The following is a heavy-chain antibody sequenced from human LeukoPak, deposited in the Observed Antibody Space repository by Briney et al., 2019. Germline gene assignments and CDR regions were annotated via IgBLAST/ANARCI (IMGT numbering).Heavy chain of an antibody. Sequence: SETLSLTCTVSGGSISSYYWSWIRQPAGMGLEWLGRIYTSGSTNYNPSLKSRVTMSVDTSKNQFSLKLSSVTAADTAVFYCARTDTYAGGPALIDYWGQGTLVTVSS. CDR1: GGSISSYY. J-gene: IGHJ4*02. CDR2: IYTSGST. CDR3: ARTDTYAGGPALIDY. D-gene: IGHD2-2*01. V-gene: IGHV4-4*07.